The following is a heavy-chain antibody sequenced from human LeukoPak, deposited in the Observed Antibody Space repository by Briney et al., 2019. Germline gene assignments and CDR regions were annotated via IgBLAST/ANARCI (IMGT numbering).Heavy chain of an antibody. CDR2: ISSSGSTI. CDR1: GFTFSDYY. Sequence: PGGSLRLSCAASGFTFSDYYMSWIRQAPGKGLEWVSYISSSGSTIYYADSVKGRFTISRDNAKNSLYLQMNSLRAEDTALYYCARGTIFGESYYYYYMDVWGKGTTVTVSS. V-gene: IGHV3-11*01. J-gene: IGHJ6*03. D-gene: IGHD3-3*01. CDR3: ARGTIFGESYYYYYMDV.